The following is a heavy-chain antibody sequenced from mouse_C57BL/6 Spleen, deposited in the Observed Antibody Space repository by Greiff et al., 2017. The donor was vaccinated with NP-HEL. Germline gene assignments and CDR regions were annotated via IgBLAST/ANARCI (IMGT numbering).Heavy chain of an antibody. Sequence: QVQLQQPGAELVMPGASVKLSCKASGYTFTSYWMHWVKQRPGQGLEWIGEIDPSDSYTNYNQKFKGKSTLTVDKSSSTAYMQLSSLTSEDSAVYYCARIYYPYAMDYWGQGTSVTVSS. CDR3: ARIYYPYAMDY. V-gene: IGHV1-69*01. CDR2: IDPSDSYT. J-gene: IGHJ4*01. CDR1: GYTFTSYW. D-gene: IGHD2-1*01.